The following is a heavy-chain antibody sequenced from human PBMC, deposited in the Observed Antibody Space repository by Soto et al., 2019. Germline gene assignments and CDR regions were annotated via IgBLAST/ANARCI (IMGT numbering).Heavy chain of an antibody. D-gene: IGHD2-8*01. CDR3: AKNGQPPYYYYGMDV. J-gene: IGHJ6*02. CDR2: ISGYNGDT. Sequence: GQLVQSGPEVKKPGASMKVSCKASGYTFSRYGISWVRQAPGQGLEWMGWISGYNGDTKYAQKVQGRVTMTIDTSTYTAYMEFRSLTSDDTAIYYCAKNGQPPYYYYGMDVWGQGTTVTVSS. CDR1: GYTFSRYG. V-gene: IGHV1-18*01.